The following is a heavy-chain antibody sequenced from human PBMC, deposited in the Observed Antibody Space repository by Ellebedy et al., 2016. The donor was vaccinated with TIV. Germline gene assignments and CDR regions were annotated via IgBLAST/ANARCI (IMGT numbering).Heavy chain of an antibody. CDR2: IGDSSSFT. J-gene: IGHJ4*02. Sequence: GESLKISCAASCFTFSNYYMSWLRPAPGKGLEWASFIGDSSSFTSYPDSVKGRFSISRDNGKKSVYLQMNSLRAEDTALYYCAREKSGSFWGQGTLVTVSS. CDR3: AREKSGSF. CDR1: CFTFSNYY. V-gene: IGHV3-11*05. D-gene: IGHD5-12*01.